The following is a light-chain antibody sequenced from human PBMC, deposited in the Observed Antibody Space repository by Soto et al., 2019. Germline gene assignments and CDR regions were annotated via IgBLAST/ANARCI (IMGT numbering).Light chain of an antibody. J-gene: IGLJ1*01. CDR1: SSNIGSGT. V-gene: IGLV1-44*01. Sequence: QSVLTQPPSASGTPGQRVTISCFGSSSNIGSGTVNWYQQLPGAAPKLLIYNNNQRPSGVPDRFSGSKSGTSASLAISGLQSEDEADYYCASWDVTLNGLYVFGTGTEVTVL. CDR2: NNN. CDR3: ASWDVTLNGLYV.